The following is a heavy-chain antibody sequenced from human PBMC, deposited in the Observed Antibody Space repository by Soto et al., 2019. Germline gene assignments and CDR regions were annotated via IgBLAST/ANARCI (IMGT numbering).Heavy chain of an antibody. V-gene: IGHV3-13*01. D-gene: IGHD3-16*02. J-gene: IGHJ4*02. Sequence: EVQLVESGGGLVQPGGSLRLSCAASGFTFSSYDMHWVRQATGKGLDWVSAIGTAGDTYYPGSVKGRFTISRENAKNSLYLQMNSLRAGDTAVYYCARGAMITFGGVIVISALFDYWGQGTLVTVSS. CDR1: GFTFSSYD. CDR3: ARGAMITFGGVIVISALFDY. CDR2: IGTAGDT.